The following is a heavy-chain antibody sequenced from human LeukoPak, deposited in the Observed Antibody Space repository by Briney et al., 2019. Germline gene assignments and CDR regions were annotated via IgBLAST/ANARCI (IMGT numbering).Heavy chain of an antibody. CDR2: ISAYNGNT. D-gene: IGHD2-15*01. CDR1: GYTFTSYG. CDR3: ARDHGVDTHVVDPDY. V-gene: IGHV1-18*01. Sequence: GASVKVSCKASGYTFTSYGISWVRQAPGQGLEWMGWISAYNGNTNYAQKLQGRVTMTTDTSTSTAYMELRSLRSDDTAVYYCARDHGVDTHVVDPDYWGQGTLVTVSS. J-gene: IGHJ4*02.